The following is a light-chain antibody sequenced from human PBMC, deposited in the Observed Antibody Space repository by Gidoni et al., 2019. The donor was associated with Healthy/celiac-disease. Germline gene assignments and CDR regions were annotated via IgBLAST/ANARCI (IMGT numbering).Light chain of an antibody. J-gene: IGKJ5*01. V-gene: IGKV1-39*01. Sequence: DIQMTQSPSSLSASVGDRVTITCRASQSISSYLNWYQHKPGKAPKLLIYAASSLQSGVPSRFSGSGSGTDCTLTISSLQPEDFATYYCQQSYSTPITFGQGTRLEIK. CDR2: AAS. CDR3: QQSYSTPIT. CDR1: QSISSY.